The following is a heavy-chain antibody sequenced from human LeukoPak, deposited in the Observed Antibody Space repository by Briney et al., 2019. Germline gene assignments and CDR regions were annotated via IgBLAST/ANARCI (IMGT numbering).Heavy chain of an antibody. D-gene: IGHD3-10*01. V-gene: IGHV3-23*01. CDR2: INSGGSGT. Sequence: PGGSLRLSCAASGFTFSSYPMSWVRQAPGKGLEWVSTINSGGSGTFYADSVKGRFTISRDNPKNTLYLQMNTLRAEDTAVYYCAKAATFPMVRGVILYYFDYWGQGILVTVSS. J-gene: IGHJ4*02. CDR1: GFTFSSYP. CDR3: AKAATFPMVRGVILYYFDY.